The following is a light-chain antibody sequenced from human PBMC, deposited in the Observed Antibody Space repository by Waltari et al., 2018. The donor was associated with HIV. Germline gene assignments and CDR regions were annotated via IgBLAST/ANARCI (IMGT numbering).Light chain of an antibody. Sequence: QSVLTQPPSVSGAPGQRVTISCTGSSSNIGAGYDVHWFQQLPGTAPKLLIYGNANRPSGVPDRFSGSKSGTSASLAITGLQAGDEADYYCQSYDSGLTAYVFGTGTKVTVL. J-gene: IGLJ1*01. V-gene: IGLV1-40*01. CDR1: SSNIGAGYD. CDR2: GNA. CDR3: QSYDSGLTAYV.